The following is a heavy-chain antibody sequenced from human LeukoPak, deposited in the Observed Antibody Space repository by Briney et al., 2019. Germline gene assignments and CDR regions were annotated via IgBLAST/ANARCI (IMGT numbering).Heavy chain of an antibody. J-gene: IGHJ4*02. CDR1: GFTFSNYG. D-gene: IGHD2-21*02. CDR3: ATLAYCGGDCYY. Sequence: PGRSLRLSCAASGFTFSNYGMHWVRQAPGKGLEWVALIWYDGSNKYYADSVKGRFTISRDNSQSTVYLQMNSLRAEDTAVYYCATLAYCGGDCYYWGQGILVTVSS. V-gene: IGHV3-33*01. CDR2: IWYDGSNK.